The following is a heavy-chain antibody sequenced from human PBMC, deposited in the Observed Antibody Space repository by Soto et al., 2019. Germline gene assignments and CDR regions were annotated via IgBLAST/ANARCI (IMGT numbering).Heavy chain of an antibody. V-gene: IGHV3-23*01. CDR1: GCTFSSYS. D-gene: IGHD2-15*01. CDR3: AKDEDIVVVVAATRNAFDI. CDR2: ISGSGGST. Sequence: GGPLRLSCAASGCTFSSYSMNLVRQAPGKGLEWVSDISGSGGSTYYADSVKGRFTISRDNSKNTLYLQMNSLRAEDTAVYYCAKDEDIVVVVAATRNAFDIWGQGTMVTVSS. J-gene: IGHJ3*02.